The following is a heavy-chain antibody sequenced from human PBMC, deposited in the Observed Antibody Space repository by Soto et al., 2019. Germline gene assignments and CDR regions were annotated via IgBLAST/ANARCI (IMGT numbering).Heavy chain of an antibody. Sequence: ASETLSLTCTVSGGSISSYYWSWIRQPPGKGLEWIGYIYYSGSTNYNPSLKSRVTISVDTSKNQFSLKLSSVTAADTAVYYCARQRYCSSTSCYGEWFDPWGQGTLVTVSS. J-gene: IGHJ5*02. CDR2: IYYSGST. CDR3: ARQRYCSSTSCYGEWFDP. CDR1: GGSISSYY. V-gene: IGHV4-59*08. D-gene: IGHD2-2*01.